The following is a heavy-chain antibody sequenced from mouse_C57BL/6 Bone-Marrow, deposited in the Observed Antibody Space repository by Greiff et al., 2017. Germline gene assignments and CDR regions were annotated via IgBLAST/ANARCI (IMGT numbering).Heavy chain of an antibody. CDR2: FSDCGSYT. V-gene: IGHV5-4*01. CDR3: ARSGANWDFDY. CDR1: GFTFSSYA. D-gene: IGHD4-1*01. J-gene: IGHJ2*01. Sequence: EVQGVESGGGLVKPGGSLKLSCAASGFTFSSYAMSWVRQTPEKRLEWVATFSDCGSYTYYPDNVKGRFTISRDNAKNHLYLQMSHLKSEDTAMYSCARSGANWDFDYWGQGTTLTVSS.